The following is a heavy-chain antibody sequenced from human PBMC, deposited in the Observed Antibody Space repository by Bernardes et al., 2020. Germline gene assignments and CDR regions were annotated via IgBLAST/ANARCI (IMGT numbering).Heavy chain of an antibody. CDR3: ARGLHMYNSGWYFDY. D-gene: IGHD6-19*01. CDR2: ISPAGTI. V-gene: IGHV3-48*01. J-gene: IGHJ4*02. Sequence: GGSLRLSCAASGFTFTNYTMNWVRQAPGKGLEWVSYISPAGTIYYADSVKGRFTISRDNAKNSLYLQMSSLRAEDTAVYYCARGLHMYNSGWYFDYWGQGTLVTVSS. CDR1: GFTFTNYT.